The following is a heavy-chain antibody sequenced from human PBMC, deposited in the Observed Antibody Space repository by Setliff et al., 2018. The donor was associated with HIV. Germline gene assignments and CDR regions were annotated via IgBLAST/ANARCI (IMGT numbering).Heavy chain of an antibody. CDR3: ARDPYCPNTCYEDFTFDS. CDR1: GGSISSGSYF. V-gene: IGHV4-61*02. D-gene: IGHD2-8*01. J-gene: IGHJ4*02. CDR2: IYSSGIT. Sequence: SETLSLTCTVSGGSISSGSYFWNWIRQPAGKGLEWIGRIYSSGITNYNPSLKSRLTISLDTSKNQFSLQVTSVTAADTAMYYCARDPYCPNTCYEDFTFDSWGQGTLVTVSS.